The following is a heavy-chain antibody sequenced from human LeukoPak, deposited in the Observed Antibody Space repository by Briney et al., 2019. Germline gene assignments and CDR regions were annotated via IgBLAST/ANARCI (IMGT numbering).Heavy chain of an antibody. CDR2: IYTSGST. Sequence: SETLSLTCTVSGGSISSYYWSWIRQPAGKGLEWIGRIYTSGSTNYNPSLKSRVTMSVDTSKNQFPLKLSSVTAADTAVYYCARDSRYFDWFLFDYWGQGTLVTVSS. V-gene: IGHV4-4*07. D-gene: IGHD3-9*01. CDR1: GGSISSYY. CDR3: ARDSRYFDWFLFDY. J-gene: IGHJ4*02.